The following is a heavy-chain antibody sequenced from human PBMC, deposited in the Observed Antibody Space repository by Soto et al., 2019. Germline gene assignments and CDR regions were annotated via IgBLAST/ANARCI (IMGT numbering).Heavy chain of an antibody. CDR1: GGSISSYY. Sequence: SETLSLTCTVSGGSISSYYWSWIRQPPGEGLEWIGYISYSGSTNYNPSLKSRVTISLDTSKNQFSLRLNSVTAADTAVYYCARQRTSSSNWDEFGYRGQGTLVTVSS. CDR3: ARQRTSSSNWDEFGY. CDR2: ISYSGST. V-gene: IGHV4-59*08. J-gene: IGHJ4*02. D-gene: IGHD6-6*01.